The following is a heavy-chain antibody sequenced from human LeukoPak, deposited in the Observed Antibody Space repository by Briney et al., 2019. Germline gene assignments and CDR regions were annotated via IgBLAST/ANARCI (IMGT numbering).Heavy chain of an antibody. D-gene: IGHD5-24*01. Sequence: GGSLRLSCAGSGFTFSRHNMNWFRQAPGKGLEWVSAISGSGGSTYYADSVKGRFTISRDNSKNTLYLQMNSLRAEDTAVYYCANVGRDGSLGYWGQGTLVTVSS. J-gene: IGHJ4*02. V-gene: IGHV3-23*01. CDR3: ANVGRDGSLGY. CDR1: GFTFSRHN. CDR2: ISGSGGST.